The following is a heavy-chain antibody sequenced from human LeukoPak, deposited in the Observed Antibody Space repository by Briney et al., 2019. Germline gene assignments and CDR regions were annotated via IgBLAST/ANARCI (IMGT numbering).Heavy chain of an antibody. D-gene: IGHD3-9*01. Sequence: GGSLRLSCAASGFTFSSYGMSWVRQAPGKGLEWVSAISGSGGSTYYADSVKGRFTISRDNSKNTLYLQMTSLRAEDTAVYYCAKSELRYFDWLFFGYWGQGTLVTVSS. CDR3: AKSELRYFDWLFFGY. J-gene: IGHJ4*02. CDR1: GFTFSSYG. V-gene: IGHV3-23*01. CDR2: ISGSGGST.